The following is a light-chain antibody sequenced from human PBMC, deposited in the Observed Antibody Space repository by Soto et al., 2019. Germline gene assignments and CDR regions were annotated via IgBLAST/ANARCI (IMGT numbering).Light chain of an antibody. Sequence: EIVLTQSPGTLSLSPGERATLSCRASQSVRSSYLAWYHQKPGQPPRLLIFGASNRATGIPDRFSGSESGTDFTLTISRLEPEDFAVYYCQQYENSPYTFGHGTRLEIK. V-gene: IGKV3-20*01. J-gene: IGKJ2*01. CDR1: QSVRSSY. CDR2: GAS. CDR3: QQYENSPYT.